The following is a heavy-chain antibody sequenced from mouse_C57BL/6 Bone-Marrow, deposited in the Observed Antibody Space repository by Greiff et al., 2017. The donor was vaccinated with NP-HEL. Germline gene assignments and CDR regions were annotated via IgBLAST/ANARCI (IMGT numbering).Heavy chain of an antibody. CDR2: IYPRDGST. Sequence: VQLQQSGPELVKPGASVKLSCKASGYTFTSYDINWVKQRPGQGLEWIGWIYPRDGSTKYTEKFKGKAPLTVDTSSSTAYMELHSLTSEDSAVYFCAIDYDYDGFAYWGQGTLVTVSA. CDR3: AIDYDYDGFAY. D-gene: IGHD2-4*01. J-gene: IGHJ3*01. V-gene: IGHV1-85*01. CDR1: GYTFTSYD.